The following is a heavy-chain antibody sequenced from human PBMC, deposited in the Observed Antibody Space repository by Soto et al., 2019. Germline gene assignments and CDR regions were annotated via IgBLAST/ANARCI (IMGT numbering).Heavy chain of an antibody. J-gene: IGHJ3*02. CDR1: GGPISSSSYY. V-gene: IGHV4-39*01. CDR2: MYYSGGT. Sequence: SETLSLTCTVSGGPISSSSYYWGCIRKPPGKGLEGIGSMYYSGGTYYNPSLKSRLSVTSDMSKNQFSLRLNSVTAADTALYFCARGEVRGPFDIWGQGTKVTVSS. D-gene: IGHD3-10*01. CDR3: ARGEVRGPFDI.